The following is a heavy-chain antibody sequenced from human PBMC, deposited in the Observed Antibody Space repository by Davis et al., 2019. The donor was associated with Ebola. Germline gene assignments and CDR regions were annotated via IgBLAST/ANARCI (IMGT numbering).Heavy chain of an antibody. V-gene: IGHV3-33*01. CDR1: GFTFSSYG. CDR2: IWYDGSNK. J-gene: IGHJ6*02. Sequence: GESLKISCAASGFTFSSYGMHWVRQAPGKGLEWVAVIWYDGSNKYYADSVKGRFTISRDNAKNSLYLQMNSLRAEDTAVYYCARDRYYDSSGYPRGRYYYGMDVWGQGTTVTVSS. D-gene: IGHD3-22*01. CDR3: ARDRYYDSSGYPRGRYYYGMDV.